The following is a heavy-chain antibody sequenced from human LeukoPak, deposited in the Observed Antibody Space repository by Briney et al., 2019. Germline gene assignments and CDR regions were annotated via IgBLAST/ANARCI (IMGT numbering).Heavy chain of an antibody. CDR3: ARRDYGDLFDY. CDR2: IYYSGST. CDR1: GGSISSYY. J-gene: IGHJ4*02. D-gene: IGHD4-17*01. V-gene: IGHV4-59*01. Sequence: SETLSFTCTVSGGSISSYYWSWIRQPPGKGLEWIGYIYYSGSTNYNPSLKSRVTISVDTSKNQFSLKLSSVTAADTAVYYCARRDYGDLFDYWGQGTLVTVSS.